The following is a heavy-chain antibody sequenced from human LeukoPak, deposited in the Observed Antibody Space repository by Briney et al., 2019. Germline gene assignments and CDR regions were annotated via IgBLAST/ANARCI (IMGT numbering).Heavy chain of an antibody. CDR2: IYYSGST. Sequence: SETLSLTCTVSGGSISSSNYYWGWTREPPGKGLEWIGSIYYSGSTYYNPSLKSRVTISVDTSKNQFSLRLSSVTAADTAVYYCARRVVPAASEIDPWGQGTLVTVSS. V-gene: IGHV4-39*01. D-gene: IGHD2-2*01. J-gene: IGHJ5*02. CDR3: ARRVVPAASEIDP. CDR1: GGSISSSNYY.